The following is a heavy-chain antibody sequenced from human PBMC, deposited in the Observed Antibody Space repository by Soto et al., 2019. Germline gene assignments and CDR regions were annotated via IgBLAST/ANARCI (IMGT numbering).Heavy chain of an antibody. CDR3: AKTAGYSYDYYYYYGMDV. D-gene: IGHD5-18*01. CDR1: GFSFSNSA. CDR2: ISGRGGST. J-gene: IGHJ6*02. V-gene: IGHV3-23*01. Sequence: PVGSLTLSCVASGFSFSNSAMSWVRQAPGKGLEWVSVISGRGGSTYYADSVKGRFTSSRDNSKNTLYLQMNSVRAEDTAVYYCAKTAGYSYDYYYYYGMDVWGQGTTVTVSS.